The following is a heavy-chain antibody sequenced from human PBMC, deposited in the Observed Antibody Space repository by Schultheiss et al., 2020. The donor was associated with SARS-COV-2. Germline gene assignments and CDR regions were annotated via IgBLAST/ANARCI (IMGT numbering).Heavy chain of an antibody. CDR1: GFSFSSYS. CDR3: ARDGPHGYSGYDLRQWLVLGFDY. V-gene: IGHV3-48*01. J-gene: IGHJ4*02. CDR2: ISSGTNTI. D-gene: IGHD5-12*01. Sequence: GGSLRLSCAASGFSFSSYSMNWVRQAPGKGLEWVSYISSGTNTIYYADSVKGRFTISRDKAKSSLYLQMNSLRAEDTAVYYCARDGPHGYSGYDLRQWLVLGFDYWGQGTLVTVSS.